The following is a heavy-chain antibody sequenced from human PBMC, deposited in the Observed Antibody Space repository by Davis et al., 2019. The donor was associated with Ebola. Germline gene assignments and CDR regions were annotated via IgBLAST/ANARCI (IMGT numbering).Heavy chain of an antibody. J-gene: IGHJ4*02. CDR3: ARESGYCSSTSCSKQSFDY. V-gene: IGHV1-2*02. CDR2: INPNTDDR. Sequence: ASVKVSCKTSGYIFTGYYMHWVRQAPGQGLEWMGWINPNTDDRGYVQKFQDRFTMTRDTSINTVYMQLSGVTSDDTAVYFCARESGYCSSTSCSKQSFDYWGQGTLVTVSS. CDR1: GYIFTGYY. D-gene: IGHD2-2*01.